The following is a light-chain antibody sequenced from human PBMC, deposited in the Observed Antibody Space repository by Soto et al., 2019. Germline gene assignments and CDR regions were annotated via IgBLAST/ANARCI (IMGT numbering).Light chain of an antibody. CDR2: GAS. V-gene: IGKV1-27*01. J-gene: IGKJ5*01. CDR1: QGINIY. CDR3: QNYNSAPIT. Sequence: DIQMTTSPSSLSASVGDSAPITGRASQGINIYLAWYQQAAGKVPKHLIYGASKLQSGVPSRFRGGGSGTNFTLTISSLQPEEVGTYYCQNYNSAPITVGKGTRLEI.